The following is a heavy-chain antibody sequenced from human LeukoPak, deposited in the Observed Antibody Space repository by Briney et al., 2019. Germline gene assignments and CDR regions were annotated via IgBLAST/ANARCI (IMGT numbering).Heavy chain of an antibody. Sequence: GGSLRLSCATSGFTFRSYSMNWVRQAPGKGLEWVSSISSSSSYIYYADSVKGRFTISRDNAKNSLYLQMNSLRAEDTAVYYCATTFPYCGDGSCTLGGQGTLVTVSS. CDR3: ATTFPYCGDGSCTL. J-gene: IGHJ4*02. V-gene: IGHV3-21*01. CDR1: GFTFRSYS. D-gene: IGHD2-15*01. CDR2: ISSSSSYI.